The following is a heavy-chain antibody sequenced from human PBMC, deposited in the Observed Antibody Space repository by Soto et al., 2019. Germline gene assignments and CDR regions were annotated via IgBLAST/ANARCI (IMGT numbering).Heavy chain of an antibody. D-gene: IGHD3-22*01. CDR1: GFTVSSNYA. Sequence: PGGSLRLSCAASGFTVSSNYAMSWVRQAPGKGLEWVSAISYGGGTTYYADSVKGRFTISRDNSKNTLYLQMNSLRAEDTAVYYCAKNPGYYYDSTGYHFDYWGQGTLVTVP. V-gene: IGHV3-23*01. J-gene: IGHJ4*02. CDR3: AKNPGYYYDSTGYHFDY. CDR2: ISYGGGTT.